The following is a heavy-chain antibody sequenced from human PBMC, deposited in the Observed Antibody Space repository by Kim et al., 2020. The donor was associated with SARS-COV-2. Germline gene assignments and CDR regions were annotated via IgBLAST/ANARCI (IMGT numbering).Heavy chain of an antibody. CDR2: IYYSGST. D-gene: IGHD6-19*01. CDR1: GGSISSSSYY. V-gene: IGHV4-39*01. J-gene: IGHJ4*02. Sequence: SETLSLTCTVSGGSISSSSYYWGWIRQPPGKGLEWIGSIYYSGSTYSNPSLKSRVTISVDTSKNQFSLKLSSVTAADTAVYYCARHLSGWRIDYWGQGTLVTVSS. CDR3: ARHLSGWRIDY.